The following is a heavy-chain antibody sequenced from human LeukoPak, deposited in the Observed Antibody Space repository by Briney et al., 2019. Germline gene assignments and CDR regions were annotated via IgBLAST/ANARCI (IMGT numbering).Heavy chain of an antibody. Sequence: GASVKVSCKASGYTFTSYGISWVRQAPGQGLEWMGWISAYNGNTNYAQKLQGRVTMTTDTSTSTAYMELRRLRSDDTAVYYCARDYEGYGDPGWDYWGQGSLVTVSS. CDR3: ARDYEGYGDPGWDY. J-gene: IGHJ4*02. D-gene: IGHD4-17*01. CDR2: ISAYNGNT. V-gene: IGHV1-18*01. CDR1: GYTFTSYG.